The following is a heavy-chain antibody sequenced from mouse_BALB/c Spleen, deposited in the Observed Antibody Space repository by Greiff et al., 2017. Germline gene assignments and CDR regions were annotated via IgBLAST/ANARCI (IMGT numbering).Heavy chain of an antibody. V-gene: IGHV5-6*01. CDR3: ARQDYGNYPAWFAY. CDR1: GFTFSSYG. Sequence: EVKLVESGGDLVKPGGSLKLSCAASGFTFSSYGMSWVRQTPDKRLEWVATISSGGSYTYYPDSVKGRFTISRDNAKNTLYLQMSSLKSEDTAMYYCARQDYGNYPAWFAYWGQGTLVTVSA. CDR2: ISSGGSYT. D-gene: IGHD2-1*01. J-gene: IGHJ3*01.